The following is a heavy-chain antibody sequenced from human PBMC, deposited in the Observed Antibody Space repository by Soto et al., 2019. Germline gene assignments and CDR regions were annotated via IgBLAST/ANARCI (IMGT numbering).Heavy chain of an antibody. CDR1: GFTFSSYW. CDR2: INSDGSST. V-gene: IGHV3-74*01. D-gene: IGHD5-18*01. Sequence: GGSLRLSCAASGFTFSSYWMHWVRQAPGKGLVWVSRINSDGSSTSYEDSVKGRFTISRHNAKNTLYLQMNSLRAEDTAVYYCARCGYSYALGYFYYYMDVWGKGTTVTVSS. J-gene: IGHJ6*03. CDR3: ARCGYSYALGYFYYYMDV.